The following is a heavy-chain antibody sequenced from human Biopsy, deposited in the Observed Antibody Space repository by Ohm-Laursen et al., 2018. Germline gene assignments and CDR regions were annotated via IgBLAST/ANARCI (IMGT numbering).Heavy chain of an antibody. CDR3: ARDGAAGYGLDV. D-gene: IGHD6-25*01. Sequence: SLRLSCAAAGFTFSSYGMHWVRQAPGKGLEWVAVIWYDGSRQYYADSVKGRFTISRDNSKNTLYLQMNSLRAEDTAVYYCARDGAAGYGLDVWGQGTTVTVSS. J-gene: IGHJ6*02. V-gene: IGHV3-33*01. CDR1: GFTFSSYG. CDR2: IWYDGSRQ.